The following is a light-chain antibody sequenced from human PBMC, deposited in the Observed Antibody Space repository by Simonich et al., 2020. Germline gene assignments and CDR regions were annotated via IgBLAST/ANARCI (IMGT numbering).Light chain of an antibody. J-gene: IGLJ3*02. CDR2: EGR. V-gene: IGLV2-23*01. CDR1: SSDVGSLTL. Sequence: QSALTQPASLSGSPGQSITISCTGTSSDVGSLTLVSWYQQHPGKAPKLMIYEGRKRPSGVSNRFSGSKSGNTASLTISGLQAEDEADYYCCSYAGSSTWVFGGGTKLTVL. CDR3: CSYAGSSTWV.